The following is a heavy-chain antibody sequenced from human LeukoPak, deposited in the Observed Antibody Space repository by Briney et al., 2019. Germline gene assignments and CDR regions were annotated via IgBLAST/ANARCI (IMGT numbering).Heavy chain of an antibody. D-gene: IGHD6-19*01. CDR1: GFTVSSNY. J-gene: IGHJ3*02. V-gene: IGHV3-53*04. CDR2: IYSGGST. Sequence: GGSLRLSCAASGFTVSSNYMSWVRQAPGKGLEWVSVIYSGGSTYYADSVKGRFTISRHNSKNTLYLQMNSLRAEDTAVYYCTTENQYDIGWYGAFDIWGQGTMVTVSS. CDR3: TTENQYDIGWYGAFDI.